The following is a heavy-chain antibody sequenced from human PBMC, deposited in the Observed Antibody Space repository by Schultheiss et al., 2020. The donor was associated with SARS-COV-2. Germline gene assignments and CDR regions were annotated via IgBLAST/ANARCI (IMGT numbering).Heavy chain of an antibody. Sequence: GGSLRLSCAASGFTFSSYAMHWVRQAPGKGLEWVAVISYDGSNKYYADSVKGRFTISRDNSKNTLYLQMNSLRAEDTAVYYCARDPKGSYPIPLIYYYYGMDVWGQGTTVTVSS. J-gene: IGHJ6*02. CDR2: ISYDGSNK. D-gene: IGHD3-16*02. V-gene: IGHV3-30*04. CDR1: GFTFSSYA. CDR3: ARDPKGSYPIPLIYYYYGMDV.